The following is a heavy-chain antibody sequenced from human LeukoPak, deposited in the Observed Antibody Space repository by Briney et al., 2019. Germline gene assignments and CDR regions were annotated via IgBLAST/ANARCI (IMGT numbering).Heavy chain of an antibody. CDR3: AKDLGTWGDSSYYFDY. CDR1: GFSFSSFW. J-gene: IGHJ4*02. V-gene: IGHV3-74*01. Sequence: GGSLRLSCAASGFSFSSFWMHWVRQAPGKGLVWVSGIKSDGAGTSYVDSVKGRFTISRDNAKNTLDLQMNSLRAEDTAVYYCAKDLGTWGDSSYYFDYWGQGTLVTVSS. D-gene: IGHD1/OR15-1a*01. CDR2: IKSDGAGT.